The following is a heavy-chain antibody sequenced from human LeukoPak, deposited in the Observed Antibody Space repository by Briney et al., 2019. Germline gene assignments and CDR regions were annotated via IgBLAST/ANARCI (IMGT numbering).Heavy chain of an antibody. CDR1: GYTFTSYA. CDR3: AREARGYSGYAAFDY. CDR2: INAGNGNT. V-gene: IGHV1-3*03. J-gene: IGHJ4*02. Sequence: ASVKVSCKASGYTFTSYAMHWVRQAPGQRLEWMGWINAGNGNTKYSQEFQGRVTITRDTSASTAYMELSSLRSEDMAVYYCAREARGYSGYAAFDYWGQGTLVTVSS. D-gene: IGHD5-12*01.